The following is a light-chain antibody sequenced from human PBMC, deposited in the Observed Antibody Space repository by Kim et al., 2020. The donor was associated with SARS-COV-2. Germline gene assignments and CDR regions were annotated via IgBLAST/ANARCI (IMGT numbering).Light chain of an antibody. CDR3: GSRANNAEHQWV. Sequence: GQTIKITRRGGSLGSYTATWYQQQPGKAPSLLIYDKTHRPSGIPDRFSGSSSGNTASLTITEAQAEDEADYYCGSRANNAEHQWVFGGGTQLTVL. CDR2: DKT. CDR1: SLGSYT. V-gene: IGLV3-19*01. J-gene: IGLJ3*02.